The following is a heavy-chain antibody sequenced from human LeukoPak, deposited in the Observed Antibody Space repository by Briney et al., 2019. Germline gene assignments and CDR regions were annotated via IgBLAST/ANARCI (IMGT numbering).Heavy chain of an antibody. D-gene: IGHD3-10*01. V-gene: IGHV4-59*01. CDR2: IYYSGST. J-gene: IGHJ5*02. CDR3: ARDRGSGSYYPFGWFDP. Sequence: SETLSLTCTVSGGSISSYYWSWIRQPPGKGLEWIGYIYYSGSTNYNPSLKSRVTISVDTSKNQFSLKLSSVTAADTAVYYCARDRGSGSYYPFGWFDPWGQGTLVTVSS. CDR1: GGSISSYY.